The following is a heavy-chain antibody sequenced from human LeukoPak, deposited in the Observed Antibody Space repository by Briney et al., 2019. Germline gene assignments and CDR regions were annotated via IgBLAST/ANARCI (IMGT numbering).Heavy chain of an antibody. J-gene: IGHJ4*02. V-gene: IGHV3-23*01. CDR3: AKARRIVSGYDPRLDY. Sequence: GGSLRLSCAASGFTFSTYGMSWVRQAPGKGLEWVSAISGSGDQTYYADSVKGRFTISRDNSKNTLYLQMNSLRAEDTAVYYCAKARRIVSGYDPRLDYWGQGTLVTVSS. CDR2: ISGSGDQT. CDR1: GFTFSTYG. D-gene: IGHD5-12*01.